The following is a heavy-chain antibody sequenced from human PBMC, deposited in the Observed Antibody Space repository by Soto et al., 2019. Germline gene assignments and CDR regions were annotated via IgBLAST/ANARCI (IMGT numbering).Heavy chain of an antibody. J-gene: IGHJ4*02. Sequence: SETLSLTCTVSGGSISSGGYYWSWIRQHPGKGLEWIGYIYYSGSTYYNPSLKSRVTISVDTSKNQFSLKLSSVTAADTAVYYCARDYYDSSGYLFDYWGQGTLVTVSS. CDR1: GGSISSGGYY. CDR3: ARDYYDSSGYLFDY. CDR2: IYYSGST. V-gene: IGHV4-31*03. D-gene: IGHD3-22*01.